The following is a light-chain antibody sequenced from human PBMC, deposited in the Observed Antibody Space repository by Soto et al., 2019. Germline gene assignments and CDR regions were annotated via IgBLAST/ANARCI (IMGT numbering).Light chain of an antibody. V-gene: IGLV3-21*02. CDR2: DDS. CDR3: QVWDSSSDHVV. Sequence: SYELPQPPSVSVARGQTARITCGGTNIGSKSVHWYQQKPGQAPVLVVYDDSDRPSGIPERFSGSNSGNTATLTISRVESGDEADYYCQVWDSSSDHVVFGGGTKLTVL. J-gene: IGLJ2*01. CDR1: NIGSKS.